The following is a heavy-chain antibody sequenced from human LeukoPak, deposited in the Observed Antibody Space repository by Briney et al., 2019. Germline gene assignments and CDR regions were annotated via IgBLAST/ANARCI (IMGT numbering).Heavy chain of an antibody. CDR2: IYSGGST. Sequence: PGGSLRLSCAASGFTVSSNYMSWVRQAPGKGLQWVSVIYSGGSTYYADSVKGRFTISRDNSKNTLYLQMNSLRAEDTAVYYCAREVGRGVIDYGGQGTLVTVSS. CDR3: AREVGRGVIDY. V-gene: IGHV3-53*01. D-gene: IGHD3-10*01. J-gene: IGHJ4*02. CDR1: GFTVSSNY.